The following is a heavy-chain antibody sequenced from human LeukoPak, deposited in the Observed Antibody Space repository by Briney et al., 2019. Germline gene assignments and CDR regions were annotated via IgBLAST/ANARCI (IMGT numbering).Heavy chain of an antibody. V-gene: IGHV3-7*03. CDR2: IKQDGSEK. D-gene: IGHD5-18*01. J-gene: IGHJ4*02. CDR3: AKEYSYGQKDLDY. CDR1: GFTFSNYW. Sequence: GGSLRLSCAASGFTFSNYWMSWVRQAPGKGLEWVANIKQDGSEKCYVDSVKGRFTISRDNAKNSLYLQMNSLRAEDTAVYYCAKEYSYGQKDLDYWGQGTLVTVSS.